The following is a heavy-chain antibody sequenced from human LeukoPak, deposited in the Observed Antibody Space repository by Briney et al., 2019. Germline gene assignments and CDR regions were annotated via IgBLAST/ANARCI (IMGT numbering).Heavy chain of an antibody. CDR2: IYYTGNT. CDR1: GGSISNYY. D-gene: IGHD3-10*01. J-gene: IGHJ4*02. CDR3: ASSTGVTMVRGVIIISRFDY. V-gene: IGHV4-59*08. Sequence: PSETLSLTCTVSGGSISNYYWNWIRQPPGKGLEWIGYIYYTGNTNYNPSLKSRVTISVDTSKNQFSLKLSSVTAADTAVYYCASSTGVTMVRGVIIISRFDYWGQGTLVTVSS.